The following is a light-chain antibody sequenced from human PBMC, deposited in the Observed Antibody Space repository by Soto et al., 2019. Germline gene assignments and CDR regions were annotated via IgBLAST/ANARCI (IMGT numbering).Light chain of an antibody. J-gene: IGKJ1*01. Sequence: DIQMTQSPSAMSASVGDRITITCRAIQAIDSWLAWYQQKPGEAPKLLIFTGSLLHSGVPPRFSGSGSGTDFTLTISSLQPEDFATYYCQQTLSFPPTFGQGTKVDIK. V-gene: IGKV1-12*01. CDR1: QAIDSW. CDR3: QQTLSFPPT. CDR2: TGS.